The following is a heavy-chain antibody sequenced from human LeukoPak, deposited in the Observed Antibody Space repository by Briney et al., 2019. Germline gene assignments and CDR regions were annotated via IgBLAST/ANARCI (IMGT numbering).Heavy chain of an antibody. J-gene: IGHJ4*02. CDR3: ARTPPSWGFDY. Sequence: GASVKVSCKASGYTFTSYDFNWLRQATGQGPEWMGWMNPNSGATGYAQKFQGRVTMTRSASINTAYMELSSLRSEDTAVYYCARTPPSWGFDYWGQGTLVTVSS. CDR2: MNPNSGAT. V-gene: IGHV1-8*01. CDR1: GYTFTSYD. D-gene: IGHD7-27*01.